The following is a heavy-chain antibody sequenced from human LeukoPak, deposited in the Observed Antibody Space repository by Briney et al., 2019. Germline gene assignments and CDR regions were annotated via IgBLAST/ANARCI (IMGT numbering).Heavy chain of an antibody. CDR3: ARDNSVGDTAWWFDP. D-gene: IGHD1-26*01. J-gene: IGHJ5*02. CDR1: GYTFTSYY. CDR2: INPSGGST. Sequence: ASVKVSCKASGYTFTSYYMHWVRQAPGQGLEWMGIINPSGGSTSYAQKFQGRLSLTRDMSTSTDYMELSSLRSGDTAVYYCARDNSVGDTAWWFDPWGQGTLVTVSS. V-gene: IGHV1-46*01.